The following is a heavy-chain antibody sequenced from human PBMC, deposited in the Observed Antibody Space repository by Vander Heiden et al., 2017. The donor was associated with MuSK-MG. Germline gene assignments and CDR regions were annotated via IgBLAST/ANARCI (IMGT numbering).Heavy chain of an antibody. D-gene: IGHD2-21*01. Sequence: EVQLVESGGGLVQPGGSLRLSCVDSGFSVSGHWMSWVRQIPGKGLEWVAYIKNDGSEEYHVDSLKGRFAISRDNAKNSLYLQMNSLRVEDTAVYFCATGGHYCGTWGRGTLVTVSS. CDR2: IKNDGSEE. V-gene: IGHV3-7*03. CDR3: ATGGHYCGT. CDR1: GFSVSGHW. J-gene: IGHJ5*02.